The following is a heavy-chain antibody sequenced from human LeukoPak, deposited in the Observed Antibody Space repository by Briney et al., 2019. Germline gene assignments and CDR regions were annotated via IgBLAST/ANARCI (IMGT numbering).Heavy chain of an antibody. D-gene: IGHD4-17*01. Sequence: GGSLRLSCAASGFTFDDYGMSWVRQAPGKGLEWISNIHWNGGRTGYADSVKGRFTISRDNAKNSLYLQMNSLRVEDTAVYYCATYEQTTVTTEFWGQGTLVSVSS. V-gene: IGHV3-20*04. CDR3: ATYEQTTVTTEF. CDR2: IHWNGGRT. J-gene: IGHJ4*02. CDR1: GFTFDDYG.